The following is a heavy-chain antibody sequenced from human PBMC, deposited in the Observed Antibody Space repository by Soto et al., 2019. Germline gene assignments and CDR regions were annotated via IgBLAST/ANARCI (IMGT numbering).Heavy chain of an antibody. V-gene: IGHV3-23*01. CDR1: GFSFSPYP. CDR2: IGTTGGDT. CDR3: AKSRVASGRGYFDL. D-gene: IGHD6-25*01. Sequence: EVQLSESGGSLVLPGGSLRLSCAASGFSFSPYPMSWVRQAPVKGLEWVSTIGTTGGDTYYPDFVKGRFTISRDDSKNTVYLQMSSLRDEDSAIYYCAKSRVASGRGYFDLWGRGTLVTVSS. J-gene: IGHJ2*01.